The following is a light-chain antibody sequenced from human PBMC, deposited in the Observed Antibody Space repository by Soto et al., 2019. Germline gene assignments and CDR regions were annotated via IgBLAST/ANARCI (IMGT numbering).Light chain of an antibody. CDR1: QSVSSTY. CDR2: AAS. J-gene: IGKJ2*03. V-gene: IGKV3-20*01. CDR3: QQYDSSPYS. Sequence: EVVLTQSPGTLSLSPGERATLSCRASQSVSSTYFAWYQQKPGQAPRLLMYAASRRETGIPDTFSGSGSGTDFTLTISRLEPEDFAVYYCQQYDSSPYSFGQGTKPEIK.